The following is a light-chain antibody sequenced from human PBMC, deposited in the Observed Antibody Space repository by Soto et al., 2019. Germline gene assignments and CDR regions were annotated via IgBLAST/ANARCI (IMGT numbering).Light chain of an antibody. J-gene: IGKJ4*01. CDR1: QSVSSN. CDR3: PQYNNWLALT. Sequence: EIVMTQSPATLSVSPGERATLSCRASQSVSSNLAWYQQKPGQAPRLLIYGASTRATGIPARVSGSGSGTEFTHTISSLQSEDVAVYYCPQYNNWLALTFGGGTKVESK. V-gene: IGKV3-15*01. CDR2: GAS.